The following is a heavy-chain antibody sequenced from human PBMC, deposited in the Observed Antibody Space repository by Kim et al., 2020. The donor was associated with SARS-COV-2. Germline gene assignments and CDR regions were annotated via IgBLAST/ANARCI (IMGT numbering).Heavy chain of an antibody. CDR1: GGSFSGYY. Sequence: SETLSLTCAVYGGSFSGYYWSWIRQPPGKGLEWIGEINHSGSTNYNPSLKSRVTISVDTPKNQFSLKLSSVTAADTAVYYCARRAGSGYYTYYYGMDVWGQGTTVTASS. CDR2: INHSGST. J-gene: IGHJ6*02. D-gene: IGHD3-22*01. V-gene: IGHV4-34*01. CDR3: ARRAGSGYYTYYYGMDV.